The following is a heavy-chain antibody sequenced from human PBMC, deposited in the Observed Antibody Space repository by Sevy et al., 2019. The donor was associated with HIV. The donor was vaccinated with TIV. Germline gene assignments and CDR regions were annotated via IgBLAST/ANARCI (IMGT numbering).Heavy chain of an antibody. J-gene: IGHJ4*02. CDR1: GYTFTGYY. CDR3: ARVGGYSGYDEGLDY. D-gene: IGHD5-12*01. V-gene: IGHV1-2*06. Sequence: ASVKVSCKASGYTFTGYYMHWVRQAPGQGLEWMGRINPNSGGTNYAQKFQGRVTMTRDMSISTAYMELSRLRSDDTAVYYCARVGGYSGYDEGLDYWGQGTLVTVSS. CDR2: INPNSGGT.